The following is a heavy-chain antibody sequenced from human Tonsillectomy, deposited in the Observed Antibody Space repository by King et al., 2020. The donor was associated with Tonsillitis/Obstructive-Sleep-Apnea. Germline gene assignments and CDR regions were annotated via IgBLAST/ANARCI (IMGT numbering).Heavy chain of an antibody. CDR3: ARSEGDLITVGGHFYFDY. CDR1: GGSFSGYY. CDR2: INHSGGT. Sequence: VQLQQWGAGLLKPSETLSLTCAVYGGSFSGYYWSWIRQPPGKGLEWIGEINHSGGTKYNPSLKSRVSISVDTSKNQFSLNLSSVTAADTAVYYCARSEGDLITVGGHFYFDYWGQGTLVTVSS. D-gene: IGHD3-16*01. V-gene: IGHV4-34*01. J-gene: IGHJ4*02.